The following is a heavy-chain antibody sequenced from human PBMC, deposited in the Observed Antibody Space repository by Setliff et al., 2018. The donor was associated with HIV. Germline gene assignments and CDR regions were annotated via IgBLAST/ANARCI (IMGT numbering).Heavy chain of an antibody. CDR2: IIPIFGTA. V-gene: IGHV1-69*13. CDR3: ARDKRIREAASLDY. D-gene: IGHD1-20*01. J-gene: IGHJ4*02. CDR1: GGTFSSYA. Sequence: AVKVSCKASGGTFSSYAISWVRQAPGQGLEGMGGIIPIFGTANYAQKFQGRVTIIADESTATAYIELSSLTFQDTAVYYCARDKRIREAASLDYWGQGSLVTVSS.